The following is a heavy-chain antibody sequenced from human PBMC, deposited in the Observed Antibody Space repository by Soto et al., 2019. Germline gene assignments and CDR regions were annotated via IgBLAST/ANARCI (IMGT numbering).Heavy chain of an antibody. CDR2: ISSSSSTI. CDR1: GFTFSSYS. D-gene: IGHD1-1*01. Sequence: HPGGSLRLSCAASGFTFSSYSMNWVRQAPGKGLEWVSYISSSSSTIYYADSVKGRFTISRDNAKNSLYLQMNSLRAEDTAVYYCARVERGYDFDYWGQGTLVTVSS. J-gene: IGHJ4*02. V-gene: IGHV3-48*01. CDR3: ARVERGYDFDY.